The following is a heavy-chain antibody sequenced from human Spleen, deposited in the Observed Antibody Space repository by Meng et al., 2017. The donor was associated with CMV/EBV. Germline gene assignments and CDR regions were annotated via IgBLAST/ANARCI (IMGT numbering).Heavy chain of an antibody. CDR3: ARGRPSQMEPLPDY. J-gene: IGHJ4*02. Sequence: GESLKISCKASDYTFTDYYIHWVRQAPGRGLEWMGWINPNYRDTNYAQKFRGRVTMTRDTSSSTAYMELSRLRSDDTAVYYCARGRPSQMEPLPDYWGQGTLVTVSS. CDR1: DYTFTDYY. V-gene: IGHV1-2*02. D-gene: IGHD5-24*01. CDR2: INPNYRDT.